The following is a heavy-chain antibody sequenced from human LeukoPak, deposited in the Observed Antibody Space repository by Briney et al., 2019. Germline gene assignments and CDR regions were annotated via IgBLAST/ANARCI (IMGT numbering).Heavy chain of an antibody. CDR2: ISAYNGNT. D-gene: IGHD3-10*01. CDR3: AKSPLLLWFGGTPDNMYYFDY. CDR1: GYTFTSYG. Sequence: ASVKVSCKASGYTFTSYGISWVRQAPGQGLEWMGWISAYNGNTNYAQKLQGRVTMTTDTSTSTAYMELRSLRSDDTAVYYCAKSPLLLWFGGTPDNMYYFDYWGQGTLVTVSS. J-gene: IGHJ4*02. V-gene: IGHV1-18*01.